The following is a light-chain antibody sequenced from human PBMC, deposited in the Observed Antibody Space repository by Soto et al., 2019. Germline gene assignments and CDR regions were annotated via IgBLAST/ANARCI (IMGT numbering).Light chain of an antibody. V-gene: IGLV1-36*01. Sequence: QLVLTQPPSVSAAPRQRVTISCSGRTSNIGTNAVNWYQQIPGKAPKLLIYYDDLLPSGISDRFSASKSGTSASLAISGLQSEDEADYYCATWDDGLNAVVFGGGTKLTVL. CDR2: YDD. CDR1: TSNIGTNA. CDR3: ATWDDGLNAVV. J-gene: IGLJ2*01.